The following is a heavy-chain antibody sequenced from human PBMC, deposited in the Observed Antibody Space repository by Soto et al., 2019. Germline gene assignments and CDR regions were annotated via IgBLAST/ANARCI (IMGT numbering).Heavy chain of an antibody. CDR1: GFTFSSYE. CDR3: ARDLYSRTGGAFDY. Sequence: LRLSCAASGFTFSSYEMNWVRQAPGKGLEWVSYISSSGSTIYYADSVKGRFTISRDNAKNSLYLQMNSLRAEDTAVYYCARDLYSRTGGAFDYWGQGTLVTVSS. CDR2: ISSSGSTI. J-gene: IGHJ4*02. D-gene: IGHD2-15*01. V-gene: IGHV3-48*03.